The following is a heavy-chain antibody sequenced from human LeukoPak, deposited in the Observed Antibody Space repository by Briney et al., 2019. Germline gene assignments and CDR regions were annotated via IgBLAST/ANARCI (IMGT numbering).Heavy chain of an antibody. V-gene: IGHV4-59*01. D-gene: IGHD6-19*01. CDR1: GGSISNYY. Sequence: SETLSLTCTVSGGSISNYYWSWIRQPPGKGLEWIGYIYYSGSTNYNPSLKSRVTMSVDTSKNQFSLKLSSVTAADTAVYYCARGYSSGWYDMGYWGQGALVTVSS. J-gene: IGHJ4*02. CDR3: ARGYSSGWYDMGY. CDR2: IYYSGST.